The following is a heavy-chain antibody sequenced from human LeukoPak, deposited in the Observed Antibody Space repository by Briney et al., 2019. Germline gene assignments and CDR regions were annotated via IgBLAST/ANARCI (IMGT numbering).Heavy chain of an antibody. CDR1: GFTFSSYA. D-gene: IGHD5/OR15-5a*01. CDR3: ARALYASGPSDAFDI. CDR2: ISYDGSNK. Sequence: GGSLRLSCAASGFTFSSYAMHWVRQALGKGLEWVAVISYDGSNKYYADSVKGRFTISRDNSKNTLYLQMNSLRAEDTAVYYCARALYASGPSDAFDIWGQGTMVTVSS. J-gene: IGHJ3*02. V-gene: IGHV3-30-3*01.